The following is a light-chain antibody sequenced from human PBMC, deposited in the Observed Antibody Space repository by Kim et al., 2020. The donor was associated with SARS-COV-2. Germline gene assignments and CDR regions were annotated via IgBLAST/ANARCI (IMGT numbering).Light chain of an antibody. CDR2: EDH. Sequence: GKAVIISCTRSSGSIVSDSVQWFRQHPGSAPPTLIYEDHTSTSGVPARFSGSVDSTANSASLTLSGLRTEDEADYYCQSYDDNIWVFGGGTQLTVL. CDR1: SGSIVSDS. CDR3: QSYDDNIWV. J-gene: IGLJ3*02. V-gene: IGLV6-57*03.